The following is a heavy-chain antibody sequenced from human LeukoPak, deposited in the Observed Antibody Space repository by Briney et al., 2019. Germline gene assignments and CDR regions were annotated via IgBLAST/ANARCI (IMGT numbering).Heavy chain of an antibody. D-gene: IGHD3-9*01. Sequence: GGSLRLSCTASGFTFGDYAMSWFRQAPGKGLEWVGFIRSNAYGGTTEYAASVKGRFTISRDDSKSIAYLQMNSLKTEDTAVYYCTRVLRYFDWTPPSGYWGQGTLVTVSS. J-gene: IGHJ4*02. CDR2: IRSNAYGGTT. V-gene: IGHV3-49*03. CDR3: TRVLRYFDWTPPSGY. CDR1: GFTFGDYA.